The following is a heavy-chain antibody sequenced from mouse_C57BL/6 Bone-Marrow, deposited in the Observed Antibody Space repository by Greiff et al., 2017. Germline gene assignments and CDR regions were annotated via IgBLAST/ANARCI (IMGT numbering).Heavy chain of an antibody. J-gene: IGHJ4*01. D-gene: IGHD2-3*01. CDR1: GYAFTNYL. V-gene: IGHV1-54*01. Sequence: VKLMESGAELVRPGTSVKVSCKASGYAFTNYLIEWVKQRPGQGLEWIGGINPGSGGTNYNEKFKGKATLTADKSSSTAYMQLSSLTSEDSAVYFCARSGWLLPYAMDYWGQGTSVTVTS. CDR3: ARSGWLLPYAMDY. CDR2: INPGSGGT.